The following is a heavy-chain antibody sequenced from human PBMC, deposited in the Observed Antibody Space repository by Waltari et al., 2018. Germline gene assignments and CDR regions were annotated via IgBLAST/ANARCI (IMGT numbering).Heavy chain of an antibody. Sequence: GGLVQPGGSLRLSCAASGFTFSTYVMNWVRQAPGKGLEWVSSISDAGGIINYADSVKGRFTISRDNAKNTLYLQMNNLRAEDTAVYYRARGSGVDYWGQGTLVTISS. CDR1: GFTFSTYV. J-gene: IGHJ4*02. V-gene: IGHV3-23*01. CDR3: ARGSGVDY. D-gene: IGHD7-27*01. CDR2: ISDAGGII.